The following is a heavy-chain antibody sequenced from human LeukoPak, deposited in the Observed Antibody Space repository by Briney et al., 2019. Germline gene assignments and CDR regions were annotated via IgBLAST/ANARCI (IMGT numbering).Heavy chain of an antibody. V-gene: IGHV4-34*01. CDR2: INHSGST. CDR1: GGSFSGYS. J-gene: IGHJ5*02. D-gene: IGHD1-26*01. CDR3: ARGASGSYNVSGDNWFDP. Sequence: PSETLSLTCAVSGGSFSGYSWSWIRQPPGKGLEWIGEINHSGSTSYNPSLTSRVTISVDTSKNQFSLKLNSVTAADAAVYYCARGASGSYNVSGDNWFDPWGQGALVTVSS.